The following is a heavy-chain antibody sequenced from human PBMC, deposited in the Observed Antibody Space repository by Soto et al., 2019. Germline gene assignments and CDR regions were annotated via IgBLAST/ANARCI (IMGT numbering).Heavy chain of an antibody. J-gene: IGHJ6*03. CDR3: AKAEYLESHFCYFLVL. Sequence: QVQLVESGGGVVQPGRSLRLSCEASGFTFSSYAMHWVRQAPGKGLEWVAVISHDGNVNYYSESVKGRFTMSRDNSKVTLFLLMDSLRTEDTPVSFCAKAEYLESHFCYFLVLWRKGTPVTVSS. CDR2: ISHDGNVN. V-gene: IGHV3-30*18. D-gene: IGHD3-3*01. CDR1: GFTFSSYA.